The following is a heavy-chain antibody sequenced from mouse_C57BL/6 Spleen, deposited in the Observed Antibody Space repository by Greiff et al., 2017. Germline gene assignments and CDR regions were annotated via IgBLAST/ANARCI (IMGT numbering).Heavy chain of an antibody. CDR3: ASRDYSNYGYYAMDY. CDR1: GYAFTNYL. J-gene: IGHJ4*01. D-gene: IGHD2-5*01. Sequence: QVQLKQSGAELVRPGTSVKVSCKASGYAFTNYLIEWVKQRPGQGLEWIGVINPGSGGTNYNEKFKGKATLTADKSSSNAYMQLSSLTSEDSAVYFCASRDYSNYGYYAMDYWGQGTSVTVSS. V-gene: IGHV1-54*01. CDR2: INPGSGGT.